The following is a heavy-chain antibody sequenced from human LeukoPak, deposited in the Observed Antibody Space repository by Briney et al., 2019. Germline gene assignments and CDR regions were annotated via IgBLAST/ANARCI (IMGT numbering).Heavy chain of an antibody. D-gene: IGHD7-27*01. J-gene: IGHJ4*02. Sequence: GASVKVSCKASGYTFTSYDINWVRQATGQGLEWMGWMNPNRGDAGYAQRFQGRVTMTGNTAIDTAYMQLNSLTSDDTAVYYCVRGNWADYWGQGISVIVSS. CDR3: VRGNWADY. V-gene: IGHV1-8*01. CDR2: MNPNRGDA. CDR1: GYTFTSYD.